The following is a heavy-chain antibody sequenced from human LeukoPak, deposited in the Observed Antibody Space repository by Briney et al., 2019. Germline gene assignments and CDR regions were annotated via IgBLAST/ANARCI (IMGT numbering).Heavy chain of an antibody. D-gene: IGHD6-13*01. CDR3: ARGYSSSWYFPSYFQH. CDR2: INHSGST. J-gene: IGHJ1*01. V-gene: IGHV4-34*01. CDR1: GGSFSGYY. Sequence: PSETLSLTCAVYGGSFSGYYWSWIRQPPGKGLEWIGEINHSGSTNYNPSLKSRVTISVDTSKNQFSLKLSSVTAADTAVYYCARGYSSSWYFPSYFQHWGQGTLVTVSS.